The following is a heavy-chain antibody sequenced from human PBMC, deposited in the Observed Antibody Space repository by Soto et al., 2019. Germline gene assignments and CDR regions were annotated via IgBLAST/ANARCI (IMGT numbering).Heavy chain of an antibody. CDR1: GFTFSSYS. J-gene: IGHJ5*02. CDR3: ARSSTSWGWFDP. V-gene: IGHV3-21*01. D-gene: IGHD3-16*01. CDR2: ISSSSSYI. Sequence: GGSLRLSCAASGFTFSSYSMNWVRQAPGKGLEWVSSISSSSSYIYYADSVKGRFTISRDNAKNSLYLQMNSLRAEDTAVYYCARSSTSWGWFDPWGQGTLVTVSS.